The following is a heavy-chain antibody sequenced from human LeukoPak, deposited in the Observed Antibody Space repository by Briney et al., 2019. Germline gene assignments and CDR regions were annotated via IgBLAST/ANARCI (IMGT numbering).Heavy chain of an antibody. J-gene: IGHJ4*02. Sequence: PSETLSLTCTVSGASINSHYWSWIRQPAGKGLEWIGRIYISGSTNYNSSLQSRVTMSVDTSKNQFSLKLSSVTAADTAVYFCARKDNSGKGPYFYDVWGQGTLVTVSS. CDR3: ARKDNSGKGPYFYDV. CDR2: IYISGST. V-gene: IGHV4-4*07. CDR1: GASINSHY. D-gene: IGHD3-22*01.